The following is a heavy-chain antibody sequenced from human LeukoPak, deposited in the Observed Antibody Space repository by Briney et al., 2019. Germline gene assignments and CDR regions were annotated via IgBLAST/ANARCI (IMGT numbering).Heavy chain of an antibody. Sequence: GGSLRLSCAASGFTFSSYAMSWVRQAPGKGLEWVSAISGSGGSTYYADSVKGRFTISRDNSKNTLYLQMNSLRAEDTAVYYCAKTAIVVVVAAPYYFDYWGQGTLVTVSS. V-gene: IGHV3-23*01. CDR3: AKTAIVVVVAAPYYFDY. CDR1: GFTFSSYA. CDR2: ISGSGGST. D-gene: IGHD2-15*01. J-gene: IGHJ4*02.